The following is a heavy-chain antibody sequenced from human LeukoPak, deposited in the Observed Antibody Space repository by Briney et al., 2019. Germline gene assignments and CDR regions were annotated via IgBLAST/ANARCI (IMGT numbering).Heavy chain of an antibody. CDR1: GFTFSSYA. CDR3: AKDIAYDRSGYYYSYFDH. D-gene: IGHD3-22*01. J-gene: IGHJ4*02. CDR2: ISGSGDST. Sequence: PGGSLRLSCAASGFTFSSYAMSWVRQAPGKGLEWVSVISGSGDSTYYADSVKGRFTISRDNSKNTLYLQMNSLRAEDTAVYYCAKDIAYDRSGYYYSYFDHWGQGTLATVSS. V-gene: IGHV3-23*01.